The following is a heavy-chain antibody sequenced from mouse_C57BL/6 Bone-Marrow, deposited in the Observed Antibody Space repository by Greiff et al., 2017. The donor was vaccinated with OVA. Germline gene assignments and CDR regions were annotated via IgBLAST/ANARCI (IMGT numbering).Heavy chain of an antibody. V-gene: IGHV1-55*01. CDR3: ARRGQSRAWFAY. J-gene: IGHJ3*01. CDR2: IYPGSGST. Sequence: VQLQQPGAELVKPGASVKMSCKASGYTFTSYWITWVKQRPGQGLEWIGDIYPGSGSTNYNEKFKSKATLTVDTSSSTAYMQLSSLTSEDSAVDFCARRGQSRAWFAYWGQGTLVTVSA. CDR1: GYTFTSYW.